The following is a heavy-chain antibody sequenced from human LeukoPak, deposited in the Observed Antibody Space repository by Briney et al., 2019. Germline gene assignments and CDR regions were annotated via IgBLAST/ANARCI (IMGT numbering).Heavy chain of an antibody. J-gene: IGHJ4*02. V-gene: IGHV3-30*18. D-gene: IGHD5-12*01. Sequence: QPGRSLRLSCVASGFTFTNYGMHWVRQAPGKGLEWVAFISYDGSIKDYVDSVKGRFTISRDNYRNTLYLQMNSLRAEDTAVYHCAKDSADSGYTFDRWGQGTLVTVSS. CDR2: ISYDGSIK. CDR1: GFTFTNYG. CDR3: AKDSADSGYTFDR.